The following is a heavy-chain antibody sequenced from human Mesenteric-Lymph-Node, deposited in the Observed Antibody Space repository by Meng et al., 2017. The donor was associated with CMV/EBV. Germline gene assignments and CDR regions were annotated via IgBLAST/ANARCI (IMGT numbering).Heavy chain of an antibody. Sequence: LSLTCAASGFTFSNYEMNWVRQAPGKGLEWVSYISSSGSFLYYADSVKGRFTISRDNSKNTLYLQMNSLRVEDTAVYYCAREDFGAFDIWGQGAMVTVSS. CDR3: AREDFGAFDI. CDR2: ISSSGSFL. V-gene: IGHV3-48*03. J-gene: IGHJ3*02. D-gene: IGHD3-16*01. CDR1: GFTFSNYE.